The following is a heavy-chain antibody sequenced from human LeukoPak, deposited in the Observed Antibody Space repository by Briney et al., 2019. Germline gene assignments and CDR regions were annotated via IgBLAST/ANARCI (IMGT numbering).Heavy chain of an antibody. V-gene: IGHV3-30*18. CDR2: ISYDGSNK. D-gene: IGHD2-15*01. CDR1: GFTFSSYG. Sequence: QPGGSLRLSCAASGFTFSSYGMHWVRQPPGKGLELVAIISYDGSNKYYADSVKGRFTISRDNSKNTLYLQMNSLRAEDTAVYYCAKPILGGGLPGPFFDLWGRGTLVTVSS. J-gene: IGHJ2*01. CDR3: AKPILGGGLPGPFFDL.